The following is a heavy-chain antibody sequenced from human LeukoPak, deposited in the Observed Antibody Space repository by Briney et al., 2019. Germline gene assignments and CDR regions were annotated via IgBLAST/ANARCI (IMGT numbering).Heavy chain of an antibody. V-gene: IGHV1-69*04. J-gene: IGHJ4*02. CDR3: ARDSDSYYYDSSGYYHYYFDY. CDR2: GIA. D-gene: IGHD3-22*01. Sequence: GIANYAQKFQGRVTITADKSTSTAYMELSSLRSEDTAVYYCARDSDSYYYDSSGYYHYYFDYWGQGTLVTVSS.